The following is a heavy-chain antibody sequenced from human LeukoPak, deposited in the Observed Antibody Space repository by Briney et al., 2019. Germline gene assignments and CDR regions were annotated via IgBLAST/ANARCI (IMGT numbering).Heavy chain of an antibody. Sequence: GGSLRLSCAASGFTFSKYWMLWVRQAPGKGLESVSRINTEGTVTTYADSVKGRVTVSRDNADNTMFPQMHSVRAEAPAVYYCATKQWLAPPPASWGQGTPATVYS. J-gene: IGHJ5*02. CDR1: GFTFSKYW. V-gene: IGHV3-74*01. CDR3: ATKQWLAPPPAS. CDR2: INTEGTVT. D-gene: IGHD6-19*01.